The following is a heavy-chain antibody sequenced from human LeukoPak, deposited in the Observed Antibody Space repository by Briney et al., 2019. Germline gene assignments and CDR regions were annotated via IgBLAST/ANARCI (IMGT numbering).Heavy chain of an antibody. CDR1: GFTFSSHG. CDR3: AKDLSYGSNWFDP. D-gene: IGHD5-18*01. J-gene: IGHJ5*02. V-gene: IGHV3-33*06. Sequence: GRSLRLSCAASGFTFSSHGMHWVRQAPGKGLELVALICYDGSKKYYADSVKGRFTISRDDSKNTLYLQMNSLRAEDTAMYYCAKDLSYGSNWFDPWGQGTLVTVSS. CDR2: ICYDGSKK.